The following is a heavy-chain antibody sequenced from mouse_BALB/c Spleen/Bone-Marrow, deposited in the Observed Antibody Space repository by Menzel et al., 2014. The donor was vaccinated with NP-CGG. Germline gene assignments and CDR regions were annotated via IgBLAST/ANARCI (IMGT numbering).Heavy chain of an antibody. CDR3: GGTGFDY. Sequence: QVHLQQPGAELVKPGASVKLSCKASGYTFTSYWMHWVKQRPGQGLEWIGEINPSNGRTNYNEKFKSKATLTVDKSSSTAYMQLSSLTSEDSAVYYCGGTGFDYWGQGTTLTVSS. D-gene: IGHD2-14*01. CDR2: INPSNGRT. V-gene: IGHV1S81*02. CDR1: GYTFTSYW. J-gene: IGHJ2*01.